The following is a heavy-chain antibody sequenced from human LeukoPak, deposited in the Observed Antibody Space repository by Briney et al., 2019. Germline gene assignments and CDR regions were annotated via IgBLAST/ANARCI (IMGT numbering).Heavy chain of an antibody. D-gene: IGHD5/OR15-5a*01. V-gene: IGHV3-74*01. CDR3: ARGVSGTGPDI. J-gene: IGHJ3*02. CDR2: IKTDGSST. CDR1: GFTFSSYW. Sequence: SCAASGFTFSSYWMHWVRQAPGKGLVWVSRIKTDGSSTDYADSVKGRFTISRDNAKNTMYLQMNSLRAEDTAVYYCARGVSGTGPDIWGLGTMVTVSS.